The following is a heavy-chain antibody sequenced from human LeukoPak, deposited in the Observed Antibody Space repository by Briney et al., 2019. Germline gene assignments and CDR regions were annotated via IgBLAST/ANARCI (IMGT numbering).Heavy chain of an antibody. D-gene: IGHD4-17*01. CDR1: GGSISSSSYY. Sequence: SETLSLTCTVSGGSISSSSYYWGWLRQPPGKGLEWIGSIYYSGSTYYNPSLKSRVTISVDTSKNQFSLKLSSVTAADTAVYYCAIPDVYGEDWYFDLWGRGTLVTVSS. CDR3: AIPDVYGEDWYFDL. V-gene: IGHV4-39*01. CDR2: IYYSGST. J-gene: IGHJ2*01.